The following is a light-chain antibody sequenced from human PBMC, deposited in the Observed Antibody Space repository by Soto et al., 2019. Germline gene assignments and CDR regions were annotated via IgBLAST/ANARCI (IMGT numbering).Light chain of an antibody. J-gene: IGKJ2*01. Sequence: DIQMTQSPSSLSASVGDRVTITCRASQSISSYLNWYQQKPGKAPQLLIYAASSLQSGVPSRFSGSGSGTDFTLTISSLQPEDFATYYCQQRYSTPQYTFGQGTKLEIK. CDR3: QQRYSTPQYT. V-gene: IGKV1-39*01. CDR1: QSISSY. CDR2: AAS.